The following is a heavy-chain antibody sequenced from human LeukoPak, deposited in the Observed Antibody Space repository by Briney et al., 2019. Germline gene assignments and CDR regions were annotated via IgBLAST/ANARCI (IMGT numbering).Heavy chain of an antibody. Sequence: PGGSLRLSCAASGFTFSSYSMNWVRQAPGEGLEWVSYITSSSSALYYADSVKGRFTISRDNAKNSLYLQMNSLRAEDTAVYYCARDLNYYDSRGYYLDAFDIWGQGTMVTVSS. J-gene: IGHJ3*02. CDR1: GFTFSSYS. CDR3: ARDLNYYDSRGYYLDAFDI. V-gene: IGHV3-48*01. CDR2: ITSSSSAL. D-gene: IGHD3-22*01.